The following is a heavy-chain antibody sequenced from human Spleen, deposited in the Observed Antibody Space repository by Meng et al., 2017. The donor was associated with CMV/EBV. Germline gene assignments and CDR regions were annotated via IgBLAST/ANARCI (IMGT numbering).Heavy chain of an antibody. V-gene: IGHV6-1*01. D-gene: IGHD1-1*01. Sequence: SQTLSLTCAISGDSVYSNSAAWTWIRQSPSRGLEWLGRTYYRSKWYDDYAVSVKSRITINPDTSKNQFSLQLNSVTPEDTAVYYCARELADGFDIWGQGTMVTVSS. CDR2: TYYRSKWYD. CDR3: ARELADGFDI. J-gene: IGHJ3*02. CDR1: GDSVYSNSAA.